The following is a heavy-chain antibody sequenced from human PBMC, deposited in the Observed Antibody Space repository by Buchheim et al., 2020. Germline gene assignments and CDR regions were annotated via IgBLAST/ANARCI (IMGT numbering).Heavy chain of an antibody. CDR2: IYYSGTT. CDR3: ARLVRIAAPFFDY. Sequence: QLQLQESGPGLVKPSETLSLTCTVSGGSISSSSYYWGWIRQPPGKGLEWIGTIYYSGTTYYSPSLQSRVTISVDTSKSQFSLKLSSVTAADTAVYYCARLVRIAAPFFDYWGQGTL. CDR1: GGSISSSSYY. J-gene: IGHJ4*02. V-gene: IGHV4-39*01. D-gene: IGHD6-13*01.